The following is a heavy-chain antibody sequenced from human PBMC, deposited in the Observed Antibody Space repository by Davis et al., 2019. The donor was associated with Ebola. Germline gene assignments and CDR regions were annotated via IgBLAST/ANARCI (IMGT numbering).Heavy chain of an antibody. D-gene: IGHD2-15*01. V-gene: IGHV3-9*01. CDR1: GFTFKDYP. Sequence: PGGSLRLSCAASGFTFKDYPMHWVRQAPGKGLEWVSVISWNSGYIGYADSVKGRFTISRDNAKNSLYLQMNSLRAEDTALYYCAKDSPGEVVWGQGTLVTVSS. CDR3: AKDSPGEVV. J-gene: IGHJ4*02. CDR2: ISWNSGYI.